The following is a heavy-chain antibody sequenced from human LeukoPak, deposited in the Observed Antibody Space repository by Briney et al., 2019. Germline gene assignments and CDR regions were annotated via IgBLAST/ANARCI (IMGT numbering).Heavy chain of an antibody. J-gene: IGHJ4*02. CDR3: AREGVGITIFGVVIAHFDY. CDR2: INHSGST. CDR1: GGSFSGYY. Sequence: SETLSLTCAVYGGSFSGYYWSWIRQPPGKGLEWIGEINHSGSTNYNPSLKSRVTISVDTSKNQFSLKLSSVTAADTAVYYCAREGVGITIFGVVIAHFDYWGQGTLVTVSS. V-gene: IGHV4-34*01. D-gene: IGHD3-3*01.